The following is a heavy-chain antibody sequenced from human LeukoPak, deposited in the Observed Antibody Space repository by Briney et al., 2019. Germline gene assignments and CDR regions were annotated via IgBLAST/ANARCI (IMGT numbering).Heavy chain of an antibody. J-gene: IGHJ6*04. CDR1: GYTFTSYY. CDR3: ARGGYYDSSGQIASYTFDI. D-gene: IGHD3-22*01. V-gene: IGHV1-46*01. Sequence: ASVKVSCKASGYTFTSYYMHWVRQAPGQGLEWMGIINPSGGSTSYAQKFQGRVTMTRDTSTSTVYMELSSLRSEDTAVYYCARGGYYDSSGQIASYTFDIWGKGTTVTVSS. CDR2: INPSGGST.